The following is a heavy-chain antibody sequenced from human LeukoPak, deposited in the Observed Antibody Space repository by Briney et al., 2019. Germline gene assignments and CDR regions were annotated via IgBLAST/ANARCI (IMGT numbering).Heavy chain of an antibody. D-gene: IGHD5-12*01. Sequence: PGGSLRLSCAASTFTFSSYGMSWVRQAPGKGLEWVANIRQDGSGKFYADSVKGRFTIPRDNAKNSLFLQMKSLRAEDTAVYYCAKGGGYEAQYYYYYLDVWGKGTTVTISS. CDR2: IRQDGSGK. J-gene: IGHJ6*03. CDR3: AKGGGYEAQYYYYYLDV. CDR1: TFTFSSYG. V-gene: IGHV3-7*01.